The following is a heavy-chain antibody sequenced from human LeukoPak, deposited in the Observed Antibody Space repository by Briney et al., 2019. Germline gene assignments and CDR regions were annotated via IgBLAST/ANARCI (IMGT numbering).Heavy chain of an antibody. D-gene: IGHD6-6*01. CDR2: IYPGDSDT. V-gene: IGHV5-51*01. J-gene: IGHJ4*02. CDR3: ASREYSSSTVFDY. CDR1: GYSFTSYW. Sequence: GESLKISCQGSGYSFTSYWIGWVRQMPGKGLEWMGIIYPGDSDTRYSPSFQGQVTISADKSISTAYLQWSSLKASDTAMYYCASREYSSSTVFDYWGQGTLVTVSS.